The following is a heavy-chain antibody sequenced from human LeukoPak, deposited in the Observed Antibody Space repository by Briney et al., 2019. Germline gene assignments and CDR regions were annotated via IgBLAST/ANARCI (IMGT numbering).Heavy chain of an antibody. CDR3: AKNADSSGYWDWFDP. V-gene: IGHV3-30*18. D-gene: IGHD3-22*01. J-gene: IGHJ5*02. CDR1: GFTFSRYA. CDR2: ISSDGSYK. Sequence: PGGSLRLSCAASGFTFSRYAMNWVCQAPGKGLEWVAVISSDGSYKYYADSVKGRFTISRDNSKNTLYLQMNSLRAEDTAVYYCAKNADSSGYWDWFDPWGQGTLVTVSS.